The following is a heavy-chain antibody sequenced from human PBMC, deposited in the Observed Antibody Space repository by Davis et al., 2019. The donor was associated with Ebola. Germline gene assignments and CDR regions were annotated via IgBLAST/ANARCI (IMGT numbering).Heavy chain of an antibody. V-gene: IGHV4-59*08. CDR3: ARMYSTSWLDC. CDR2: IYYSGST. J-gene: IGHJ4*02. CDR1: GGSMSPYY. Sequence: MPSETLSLTCTVSGGSMSPYYWSWIRQPPGKGLEWIGYIYYSGSTNYNPSLKSRVTISVDTSKNLFSLKLSSVTAADTAVYYCARMYSTSWLDCWGQGTLVTVSS. D-gene: IGHD6-13*01.